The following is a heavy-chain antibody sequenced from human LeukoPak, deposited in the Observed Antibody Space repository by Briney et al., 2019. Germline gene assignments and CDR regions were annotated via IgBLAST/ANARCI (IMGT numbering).Heavy chain of an antibody. J-gene: IGHJ3*02. Sequence: GSLSLSCAASGFTFSSYGMHWVRQAPGKGLEWVAVISYDGSNKYYADSVKGRFTISRDNSKNTLYLQMNSLRAEDTAVYYCARPDIVVALRGAFDIWGQGTMVTVSS. D-gene: IGHD2-15*01. CDR2: ISYDGSNK. V-gene: IGHV3-30*03. CDR1: GFTFSSYG. CDR3: ARPDIVVALRGAFDI.